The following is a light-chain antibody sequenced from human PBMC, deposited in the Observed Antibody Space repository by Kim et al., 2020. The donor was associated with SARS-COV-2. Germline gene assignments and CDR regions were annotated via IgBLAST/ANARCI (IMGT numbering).Light chain of an antibody. V-gene: IGKV1-13*02. CDR1: QGISSA. CDR3: QQFNTYPLT. CDR2: DAS. J-gene: IGKJ4*01. Sequence: ASVGDRVTITCRASQGISSALAWYQQKPGKAPNLLIFDASNLESGVPSRFSGSGSGTDFTLTISSLQPEDFATYFCQQFNTYPLTYGGGTKVEIK.